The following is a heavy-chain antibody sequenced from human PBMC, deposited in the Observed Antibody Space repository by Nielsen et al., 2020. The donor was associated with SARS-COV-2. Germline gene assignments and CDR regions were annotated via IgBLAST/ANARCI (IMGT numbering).Heavy chain of an antibody. CDR2: ISAYNGNT. CDR3: ARVFIHYDSSGYYSPLGYFDY. J-gene: IGHJ4*02. CDR1: GYTFTSYG. D-gene: IGHD3-22*01. Sequence: ASVKVSCKASGYTFTSYGISWVRQAPGQGLEWMGWISAYNGNTNYAQKLQGRVTITADESTSTAYMELSSLRSEDTAVYYCARVFIHYDSSGYYSPLGYFDYWGQGTLVTVSS. V-gene: IGHV1-18*01.